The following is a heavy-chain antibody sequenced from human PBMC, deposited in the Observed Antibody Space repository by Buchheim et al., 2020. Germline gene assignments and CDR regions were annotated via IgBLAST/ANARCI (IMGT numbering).Heavy chain of an antibody. V-gene: IGHV1-2*04. CDR3: ARWGGGSSWYTDYYYGMDV. CDR2: INPNSGGT. CDR1: GYTFTGYY. D-gene: IGHD6-13*01. J-gene: IGHJ6*02. Sequence: QVQLVQSGSELKKPGASVKVSCKASGYTFTGYYMHWVRQAPGQGLEWMGWINPNSGGTNYAQKFQGWVTMTRDTSISTAYMELSRLRSDDTAVYYCARWGGGSSWYTDYYYGMDVWGQGTT.